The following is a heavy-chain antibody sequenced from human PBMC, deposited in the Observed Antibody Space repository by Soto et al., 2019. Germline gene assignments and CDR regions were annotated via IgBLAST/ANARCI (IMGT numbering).Heavy chain of an antibody. CDR1: GGFFRGYY. CDR2: INHSGST. V-gene: IGHV4-34*01. D-gene: IGHD7-27*01. Sequence: PSESLSLTCAVYGGFFRGYYWSWIRQPPGKGLEWIGEINHSGSTNYNPSLKSRITINPDTSKNQFSLQLNSVTPEDTAVYYCAREVTGEFDYWGQGTLVTVSS. CDR3: AREVTGEFDY. J-gene: IGHJ4*02.